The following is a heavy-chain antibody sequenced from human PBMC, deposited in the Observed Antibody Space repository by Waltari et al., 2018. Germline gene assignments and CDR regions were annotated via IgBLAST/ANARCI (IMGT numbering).Heavy chain of an antibody. CDR2: IYYSGST. J-gene: IGHJ4*02. Sequence: PPGKGREWIGMIYYSGSTYYNPSLKSRVTISVDTSKNQFSLKLSSVTAADTAVYYCARLLWFGELSQFDYWGQGTLVTVSS. D-gene: IGHD3-10*01. CDR3: ARLLWFGELSQFDY. V-gene: IGHV4-39*01.